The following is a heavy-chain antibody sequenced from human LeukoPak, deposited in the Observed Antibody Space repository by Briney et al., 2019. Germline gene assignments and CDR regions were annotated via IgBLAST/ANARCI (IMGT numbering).Heavy chain of an antibody. CDR2: ISSSSSYI. CDR1: GFTFSSYT. CDR3: ARERAAAGLFYYYYMDV. Sequence: GGSLRLSCAASGFTFSSYTMNWVRQAPGKGLEWVSSISSSSSYIYYADSVKGRFTISRDNAKNSLYLQMNSLRAEDTAVYYCARERAAAGLFYYYYMDVWGKGTTVTVSS. J-gene: IGHJ6*03. V-gene: IGHV3-21*01. D-gene: IGHD6-13*01.